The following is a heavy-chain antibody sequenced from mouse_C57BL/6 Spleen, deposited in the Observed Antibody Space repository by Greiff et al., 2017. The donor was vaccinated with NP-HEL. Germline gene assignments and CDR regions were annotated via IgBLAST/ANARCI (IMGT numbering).Heavy chain of an antibody. D-gene: IGHD1-1*01. J-gene: IGHJ4*01. CDR1: GFTFTDYY. CDR2: IRNKANGYTT. Sequence: DVKLVESGGGLVQPGGSLSLSCAASGFTFTDYYMSWVRPPPGQALEWLGFIRNKANGYTTAYSASVKGRFTISRDNSQSILYLQMNALRAEDSATYYCARYATGAMDYWGQGTSVTVSS. V-gene: IGHV7-3*01. CDR3: ARYATGAMDY.